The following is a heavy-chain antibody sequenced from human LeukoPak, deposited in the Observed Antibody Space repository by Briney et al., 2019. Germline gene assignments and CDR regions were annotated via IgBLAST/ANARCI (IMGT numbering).Heavy chain of an antibody. CDR2: IYSAGAT. CDR1: GFTVSDNY. V-gene: IGHV3-53*01. CDR3: ARIEWERLGRAFDI. J-gene: IGHJ3*02. Sequence: GGSLRLSCAASGFTVSDNYMTWVRQAPGKGLEWVSSIYSAGATHYAESVKGRFTISRDNSRNTLYLQMNSLRAEDMAVYYCARIEWERLGRAFDIWGQGTMVTVSS. D-gene: IGHD1-26*01.